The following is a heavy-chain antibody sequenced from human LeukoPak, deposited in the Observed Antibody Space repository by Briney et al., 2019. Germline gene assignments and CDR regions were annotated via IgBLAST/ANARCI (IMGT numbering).Heavy chain of an antibody. Sequence: GGSLRLSCAGSGFTFSTYGMHWVRQAPGKGLEWVAFIRYDASNKYYADSVKGRFTISRDNSKNTLYLQMNSLRTEDTAVYYCATDPSRIVVVIATAHWGQGALVTVSS. D-gene: IGHD2-21*01. CDR3: ATDPSRIVVVIATAH. V-gene: IGHV3-30*02. CDR2: IRYDASNK. J-gene: IGHJ4*02. CDR1: GFTFSTYG.